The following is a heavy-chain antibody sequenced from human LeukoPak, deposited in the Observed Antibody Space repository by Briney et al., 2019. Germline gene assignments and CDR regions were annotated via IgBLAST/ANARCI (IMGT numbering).Heavy chain of an antibody. CDR1: GYTFTGYY. J-gene: IGHJ4*02. V-gene: IGHV1-46*01. Sequence: RASVKVSCKASGYTFTGYYMHWVRQAPGQGLEWMGIINPSGGSTSYAQKFQGRVTMTRDMSTSTVYMELSSLRSEDTAVYYCARSLAYYYGSGSPYYFDYWGQGTLVTVSS. CDR3: ARSLAYYYGSGSPYYFDY. CDR2: INPSGGST. D-gene: IGHD3-10*01.